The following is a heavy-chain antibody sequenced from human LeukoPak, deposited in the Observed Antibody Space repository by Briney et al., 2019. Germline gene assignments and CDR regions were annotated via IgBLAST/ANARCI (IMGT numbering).Heavy chain of an antibody. Sequence: GGSLRLSCAASGFTFSTYGMSWVRQAPGKGLEWVSAISGSGGSTYYADSVKGRFTISRDNSKNTLYLQMNSLRAEDTAVYYCAKDWSGYCSGGSCSTPIFDYWGQGTLVTVSS. J-gene: IGHJ4*02. D-gene: IGHD2-15*01. V-gene: IGHV3-23*01. CDR3: AKDWSGYCSGGSCSTPIFDY. CDR1: GFTFSTYG. CDR2: ISGSGGST.